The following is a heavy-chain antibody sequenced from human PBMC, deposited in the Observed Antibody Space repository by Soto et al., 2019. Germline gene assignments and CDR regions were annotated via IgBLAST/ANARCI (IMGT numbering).Heavy chain of an antibody. D-gene: IGHD3-22*01. CDR2: VYYTGST. CDR3: ARLRPNYYASSGYYYLFDY. V-gene: IGHV4-59*12. CDR1: GGSISGSY. Sequence: KPSETLSLTCSVSGGSISGSYWSWIRQSPGKGLEWLGYVYYTGSTNYSPSLRSRVSISVDTSKNQFSLKLSSVTAADTAVYYCARLRPNYYASSGYYYLFDYWGQGTLVTVSS. J-gene: IGHJ4*02.